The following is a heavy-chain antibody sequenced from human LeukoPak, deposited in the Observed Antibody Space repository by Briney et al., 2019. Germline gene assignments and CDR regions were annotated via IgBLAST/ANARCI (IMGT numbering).Heavy chain of an antibody. CDR2: ISWNSGSI. J-gene: IGHJ4*02. D-gene: IGHD1-26*01. Sequence: PGGSLRLSCAASGFTFDDYAMHWVRQAPGKGLEWVSGISWNSGSIGYADSVKGRFTISRDNAKNSLYLQMNSLRDEDTAVYYCARDLVSGRYFTSFGHWGQGTLVTVSS. CDR3: ARDLVSGRYFTSFGH. CDR1: GFTFDDYA. V-gene: IGHV3-9*01.